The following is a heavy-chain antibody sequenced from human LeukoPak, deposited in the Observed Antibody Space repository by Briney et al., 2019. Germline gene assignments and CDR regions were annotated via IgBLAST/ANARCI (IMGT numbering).Heavy chain of an antibody. V-gene: IGHV3-23*01. CDR2: ITGGGNNP. CDR3: ARDGYDSSGYYLYDY. CDR1: GFTFSTDD. Sequence: GGSLRLSCAASGFTFSTDDMTWVRQAPGKGLEWVSTITGGGNNPYYADSVKGRFTISRDNSKNTVYLQMNSLRAEDTAVYYWARDGYDSSGYYLYDYWGQGTLVTVSS. D-gene: IGHD3-22*01. J-gene: IGHJ4*02.